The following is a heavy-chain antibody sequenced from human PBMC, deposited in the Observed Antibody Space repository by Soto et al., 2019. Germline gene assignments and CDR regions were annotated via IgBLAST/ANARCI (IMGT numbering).Heavy chain of an antibody. V-gene: IGHV3-30*18. Sequence: QVQLVESGGGVVQPGRSLRLSCAASGFTFSSYGMHWVRQAPGKGLEWVAVISYDGGSKYYADSVKGRLTISRDNPKKTLYLQMNGLRAEDTGVYYCAKDGKAGYGMDVWGQGTTVTVSS. CDR1: GFTFSSYG. CDR3: AKDGKAGYGMDV. J-gene: IGHJ6*02. CDR2: ISYDGGSK. D-gene: IGHD1-26*01.